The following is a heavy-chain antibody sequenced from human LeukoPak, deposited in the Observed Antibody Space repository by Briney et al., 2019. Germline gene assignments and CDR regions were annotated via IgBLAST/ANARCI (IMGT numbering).Heavy chain of an antibody. Sequence: PSETLSLTCSVSGGSFSNYYWSWIRQPAGKGLEWIGRIYTSGSTNYNPSLKSRVTMSVGTSQKEVSLTLTSMTAADTAVYFCARGSGSYRLLYFFDYWGQGTLVTVSS. CDR3: ARGSGSYRLLYFFDY. CDR2: IYTSGST. CDR1: GGSFSNYY. D-gene: IGHD1-26*01. V-gene: IGHV4-4*07. J-gene: IGHJ4*02.